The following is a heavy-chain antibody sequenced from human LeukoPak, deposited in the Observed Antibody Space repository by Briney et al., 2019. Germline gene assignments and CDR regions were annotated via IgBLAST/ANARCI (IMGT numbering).Heavy chain of an antibody. D-gene: IGHD3-22*01. CDR3: GRHGGRFRTYYYDSSGGGYFDY. V-gene: IGHV4-34*01. J-gene: IGHJ4*02. CDR2: INHSGST. Sequence: SETLSLTCAVYGGSFSGYYWSWIRQPPGKGLEWIGEINHSGSTNYNPSLKSRVTISVDMSKNQFSLKLSSVTAADTAVYYCGRHGGRFRTYYYDSSGGGYFDYWGQGTLVTVSS. CDR1: GGSFSGYY.